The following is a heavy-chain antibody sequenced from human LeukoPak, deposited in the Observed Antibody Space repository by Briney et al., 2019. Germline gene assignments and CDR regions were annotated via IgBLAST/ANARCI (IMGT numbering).Heavy chain of an antibody. CDR1: GYTFTGYY. D-gene: IGHD2-15*01. CDR3: ARDVVVAAPGYYMDV. Sequence: ASVKVSCKASGYTFTGYYMHWVRQAPGQGLEWMVWINPNSGGTNYAQKFQGRVTMTRDTSISTAYMEVSRLRSDDTAVYHCARDVVVAAPGYYMDVWGKGTTVTVSS. V-gene: IGHV1-2*02. J-gene: IGHJ6*03. CDR2: INPNSGGT.